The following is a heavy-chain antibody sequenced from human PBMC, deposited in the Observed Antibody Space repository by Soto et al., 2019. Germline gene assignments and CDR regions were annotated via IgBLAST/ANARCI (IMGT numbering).Heavy chain of an antibody. D-gene: IGHD3-22*01. V-gene: IGHV4-39*01. J-gene: IGHJ5*02. CDR3: ARWYYYDSSGYCTYWFDP. CDR2: IYYSGST. Sequence: PSETLSLTCTVSGGSISSSSYYWGWIRQPPGKGLEWIGSIYYSGSTYYNPSLKSRVTISVDTSKNQFSLKLSSVTAADTAVYYCARWYYYDSSGYCTYWFDPWGQGTLVTVSS. CDR1: GGSISSSSYY.